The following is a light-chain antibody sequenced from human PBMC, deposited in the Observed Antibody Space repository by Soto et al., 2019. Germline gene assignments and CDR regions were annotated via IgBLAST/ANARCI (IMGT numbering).Light chain of an antibody. CDR1: SSDVGGYNY. J-gene: IGLJ1*01. CDR2: DVS. Sequence: QSVLTQPASVSGSPGQSITISCTGTSSDVGGYNYVSWYQHHPGKAPKLMIYDVSNRPSGVSNRFSGSKSGNTASLTISGLQPEDEADYYCSWYTTRNTRQLVFGTGTKVTVL. CDR3: SWYTTRNTRQLV. V-gene: IGLV2-14*03.